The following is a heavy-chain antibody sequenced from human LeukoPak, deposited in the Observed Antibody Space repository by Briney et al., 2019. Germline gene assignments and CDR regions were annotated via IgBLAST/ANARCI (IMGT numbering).Heavy chain of an antibody. Sequence: PGGSLRLSRAASGFNVGYYSMNWVRQAPGKGLEWVSYISFSNSTLYYADSVRGRFTISRDNAKNSLSLQMNSLRAEDTAVYYCAGGGATSFDYWGQGILVTVSS. CDR3: AGGGATSFDY. V-gene: IGHV3-48*04. CDR2: ISFSNSTL. D-gene: IGHD5-12*01. CDR1: GFNVGYYS. J-gene: IGHJ4*02.